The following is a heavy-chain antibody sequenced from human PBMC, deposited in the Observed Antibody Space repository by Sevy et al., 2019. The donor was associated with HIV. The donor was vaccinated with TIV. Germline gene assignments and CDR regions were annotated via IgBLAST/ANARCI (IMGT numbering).Heavy chain of an antibody. CDR3: ATEYSYDY. V-gene: IGHV1-2*06. J-gene: IGHJ4*02. Sequence: ASVKVSCKASGHTFSGNYIQWVRQAPGQGLEWLGRINSNSGAISYAQKFQDRVTMTRDTSTTTAYMELSRLRSDDTAVYYCATEYSYDYWGQGTLVTVSS. CDR1: GHTFSGNY. CDR2: INSNSGAI. D-gene: IGHD5-12*01.